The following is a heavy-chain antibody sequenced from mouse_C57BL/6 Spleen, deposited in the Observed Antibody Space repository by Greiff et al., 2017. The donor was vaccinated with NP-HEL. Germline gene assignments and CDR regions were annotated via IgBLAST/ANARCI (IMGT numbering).Heavy chain of an antibody. CDR1: GYTFTSYW. D-gene: IGHD1-1*01. V-gene: IGHV1-7*01. CDR3: ARRTYYGRGYGFDY. J-gene: IGHJ2*01. Sequence: QVQLQQSGAELAKPGASVKLSCKASGYTFTSYWMHWVKQRPGKGLEWIGHINPSSGYTKYNQKFKDKATLTADKSSSTAYMQLSSLTDEDSAGYYSARRTYYGRGYGFDYWGQGTTLTVSS. CDR2: INPSSGYT.